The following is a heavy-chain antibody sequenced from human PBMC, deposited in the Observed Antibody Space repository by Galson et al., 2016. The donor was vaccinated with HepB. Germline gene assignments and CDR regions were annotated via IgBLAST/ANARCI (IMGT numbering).Heavy chain of an antibody. Sequence: SLRLSCAVSGSSFTAWGMSWVRQAPGKGLEWVSDIDGPGVKSQHAESVKGRFTISRDTAKRSLYLAMNSLRAEDTALYYCARDRDSHYYGMDVWGQGTTVTVSS. D-gene: IGHD3-10*01. J-gene: IGHJ6*02. CDR2: IDGPGVKS. V-gene: IGHV3-20*04. CDR3: ARDRDSHYYGMDV. CDR1: GSSFTAWG.